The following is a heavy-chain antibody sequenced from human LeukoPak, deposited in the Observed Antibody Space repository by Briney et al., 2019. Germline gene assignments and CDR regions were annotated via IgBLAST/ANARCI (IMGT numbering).Heavy chain of an antibody. J-gene: IGHJ4*02. Sequence: ASVKVSCKASGYTFTSYAMNWVRQAPGQGPEWMGWINTNTGNPTYAQGFTGRFVFSLDTSVSTAYLQISSLKAEDTAVYYCARSSESYDRSGYYSYYFDYWGQGTLVTVSS. CDR2: INTNTGNP. CDR1: GYTFTSYA. D-gene: IGHD3-22*01. CDR3: ARSSESYDRSGYYSYYFDY. V-gene: IGHV7-4-1*02.